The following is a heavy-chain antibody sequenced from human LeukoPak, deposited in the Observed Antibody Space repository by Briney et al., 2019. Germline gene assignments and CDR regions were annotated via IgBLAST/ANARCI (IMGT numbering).Heavy chain of an antibody. CDR2: INHSGST. CDR1: GGSFSGYY. Sequence: SETLSLTCAVYGGSFSGYYWSWIRQPPGKGLEWIGEINHSGSTNYNPSLKSRVTISVDTSKNQFSLKLSPVTAADTAVYYCARCPRGSYGSGSYWRSYYYYMDVWGKGTTVTISS. J-gene: IGHJ6*03. D-gene: IGHD3-10*01. V-gene: IGHV4-34*01. CDR3: ARCPRGSYGSGSYWRSYYYYMDV.